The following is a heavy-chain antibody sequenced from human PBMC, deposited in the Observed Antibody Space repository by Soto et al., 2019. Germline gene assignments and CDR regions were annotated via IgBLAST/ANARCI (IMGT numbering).Heavy chain of an antibody. J-gene: IGHJ6*02. CDR1: GFTFSGSA. CDR3: TSPIETAYYYYGMDV. D-gene: IGHD3-22*01. Sequence: GSLRLSCAASGFTFSGSAMHWVRQASGKGLEWVGRIRSKANSYATAYAASVKGRFTISRDDSKNTAYLQMNSLKTEDTAVYYCTSPIETAYYYYGMDVWGQGTTVTVSS. V-gene: IGHV3-73*01. CDR2: IRSKANSYAT.